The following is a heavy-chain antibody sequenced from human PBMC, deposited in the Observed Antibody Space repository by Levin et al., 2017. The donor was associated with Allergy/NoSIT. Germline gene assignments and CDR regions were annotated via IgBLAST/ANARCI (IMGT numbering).Heavy chain of an antibody. V-gene: IGHV3-74*01. CDR3: ARGGSGSGGKENWFDP. Sequence: GGSLRLSCAASGFTFSSYWMHWVRQAPGKGLVWVSRINSDGSSTSYADSVKGRFTISRDNAKNTLYLQMNSLRAEDTAVYYCARGGSGSGGKENWFDPWGQGTLVTVSS. J-gene: IGHJ5*02. CDR1: GFTFSSYW. D-gene: IGHD3-10*01. CDR2: INSDGSST.